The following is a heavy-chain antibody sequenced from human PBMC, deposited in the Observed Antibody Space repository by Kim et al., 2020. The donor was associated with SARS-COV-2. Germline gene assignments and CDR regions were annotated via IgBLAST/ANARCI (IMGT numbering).Heavy chain of an antibody. V-gene: IGHV1-69*01. CDR3: ARGRNYYYYGMDV. J-gene: IGHJ6*02. Sequence: YAQKFQGRVTITADESTSTAYMELSSLRSEDTAVYYCARGRNYYYYGMDVWGQGTTVTVSS.